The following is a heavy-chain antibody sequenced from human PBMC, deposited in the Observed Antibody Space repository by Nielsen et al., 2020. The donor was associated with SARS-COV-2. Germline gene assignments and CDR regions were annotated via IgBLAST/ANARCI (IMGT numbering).Heavy chain of an antibody. D-gene: IGHD3-3*01. CDR1: GFTFSSYG. CDR2: IWYDGSNK. J-gene: IGHJ4*02. V-gene: IGHV3-30*19. CDR3: ARARGVFHFLDSLSNFEF. Sequence: GESLKISCAASGFTFSSYGMHWVRQAPGKGLEWVAVIWYDGSNKYYADSLRGRFTVSRDYTKNTLYLQMDSLRAEDSAMYFCARARGVFHFLDSLSNFEFWGQGTLVTVSS.